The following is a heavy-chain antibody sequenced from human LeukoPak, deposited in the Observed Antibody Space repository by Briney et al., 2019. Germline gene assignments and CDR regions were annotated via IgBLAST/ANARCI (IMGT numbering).Heavy chain of an antibody. CDR2: IYYSASTTYGGST. V-gene: IGHV4-59*05. CDR3: ARYHSRSHEGWIDP. D-gene: IGHD3-10*01. CDR1: RGSISSNY. Sequence: SETLSLTCTVSRGSISSNYWSWIRQSPGKGLEWIGYIYYSASTTYGGSTNYNPSLKGRVTISVDTSRNQFSLKLSSVTAADTAVYYCARYHSRSHEGWIDPWGQGALVTVSS. J-gene: IGHJ5*02.